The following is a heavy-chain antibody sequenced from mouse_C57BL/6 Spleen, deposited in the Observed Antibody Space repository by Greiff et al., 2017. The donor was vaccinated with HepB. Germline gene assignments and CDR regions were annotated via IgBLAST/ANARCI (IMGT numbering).Heavy chain of an antibody. D-gene: IGHD1-1*01. J-gene: IGHJ3*01. V-gene: IGHV1-50*01. Sequence: QVQLQQPGAELVKPGASVKLSCKASGYTFTSYWMQWVKQRPGQGLEWIGEIDPSDSYTNYNQKFKGKATLTVDTSSSTAYMQLSSLTSEDFAVYYCARDYYGSRRDWFAYWGQGTLVTVSA. CDR3: ARDYYGSRRDWFAY. CDR2: IDPSDSYT. CDR1: GYTFTSYW.